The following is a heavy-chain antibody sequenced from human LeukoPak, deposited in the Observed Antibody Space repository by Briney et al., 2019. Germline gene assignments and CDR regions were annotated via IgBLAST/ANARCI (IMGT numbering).Heavy chain of an antibody. V-gene: IGHV3-74*01. Sequence: GSLLLSFAASGFTFSTYWMHLVRQAPGKGLVWVSRIKSDGSTNYADSVKGRFTISRDNAKNTVSLQMNSLRPEDTGVYYCARAPSEIGGYYPEYFRHWGQGTLVTVSS. CDR1: GFTFSTYW. J-gene: IGHJ1*01. CDR2: IKSDGST. CDR3: ARAPSEIGGYYPEYFRH. D-gene: IGHD3-3*01.